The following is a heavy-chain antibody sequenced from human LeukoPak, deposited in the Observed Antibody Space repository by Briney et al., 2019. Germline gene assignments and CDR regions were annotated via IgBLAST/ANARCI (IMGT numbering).Heavy chain of an antibody. CDR3: AREPGFDSSGYLNWFDP. Sequence: SQTLSLTCTVSGGSISSRGYYWSCIRQHPGKGLEWIGYIHYSGSTYYNPSLKSRMTMSVDTSKNQFSLKLTSATAADTAVYYCAREPGFDSSGYLNWFDPWGQGTLVTVSS. J-gene: IGHJ5*02. CDR2: IHYSGST. CDR1: GGSISSRGYY. V-gene: IGHV4-31*03. D-gene: IGHD3-22*01.